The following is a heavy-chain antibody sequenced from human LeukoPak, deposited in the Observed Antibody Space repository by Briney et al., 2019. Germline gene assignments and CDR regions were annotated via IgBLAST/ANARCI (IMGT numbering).Heavy chain of an antibody. Sequence: GVSLRLSCAASGFTFSTYYMNWVRQAPGKGLEWVSFITGSSSYIYYTDSVKGRFTISRDNAKNSLFLQMNSLRDEDTAVYYCASGFSSSTYFDYWGQGTLVTVSS. V-gene: IGHV3-21*01. CDR1: GFTFSTYY. J-gene: IGHJ4*02. CDR3: ASGFSSSTYFDY. D-gene: IGHD6-6*01. CDR2: ITGSSSYI.